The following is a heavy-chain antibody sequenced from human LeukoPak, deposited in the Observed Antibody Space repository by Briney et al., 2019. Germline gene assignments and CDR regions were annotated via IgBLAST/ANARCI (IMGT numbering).Heavy chain of an antibody. CDR3: TSNWGPWNQPDY. CDR1: GFTFSSYG. J-gene: IGHJ4*02. V-gene: IGHV3-73*01. Sequence: PGGSLRLSCAASGFTFSSYGMHWVRQASGKGLEWVGRIRSKANSYATAYAASVKGRFTISRDDSKNTAYLQMNSLKTEDTAVYYCTSNWGPWNQPDYWGQGTLVTVSS. D-gene: IGHD1-1*01. CDR2: IRSKANSYAT.